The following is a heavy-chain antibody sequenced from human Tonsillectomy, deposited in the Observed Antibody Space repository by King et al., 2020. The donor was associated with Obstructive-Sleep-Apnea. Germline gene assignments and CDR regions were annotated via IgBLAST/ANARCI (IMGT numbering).Heavy chain of an antibody. CDR1: GFNFRSYS. V-gene: IGHV3-21*01. J-gene: IGHJ4*02. D-gene: IGHD3-22*01. CDR3: ARDYYEIAIDY. Sequence: DVQLVESGGGLVKPGWSLRLSCAASGFNFRSYSMNWVRQAPGKGLEWVSSISSSSSYIYYADTVKGRFTISRDNAKNSLYLQMNSLRAEDTAVYYCARDYYEIAIDYWGQGTLVTVSS. CDR2: ISSSSSYI.